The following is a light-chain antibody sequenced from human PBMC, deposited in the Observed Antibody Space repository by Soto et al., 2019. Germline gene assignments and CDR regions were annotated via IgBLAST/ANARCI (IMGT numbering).Light chain of an antibody. Sequence: QSALTQPPSASGSLGQSVTISCTGTSSDIGTYDYVSWYQQHPGRAPKLIIFEVSKRPLGVPDRFSGSKSGNTASLIVSGLQPDDEAEYHCTSYTGRTTPYVFGTGTKVTVL. CDR2: EVS. CDR3: TSYTGRTTPYV. V-gene: IGLV2-8*01. CDR1: SSDIGTYDY. J-gene: IGLJ1*01.